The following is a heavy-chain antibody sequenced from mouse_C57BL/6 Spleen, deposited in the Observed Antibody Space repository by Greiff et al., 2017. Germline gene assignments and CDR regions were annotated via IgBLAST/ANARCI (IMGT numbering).Heavy chain of an antibody. V-gene: IGHV1-39*01. Sequence: EVQLQESGPELVKPGASVKISCKASGYSFTDYNMNWVKQSNGKSLEWIGVINPNYGTTSYNQKFKGKATLTVDQSSSTAYMQLNSLTSEDSAVYYCARAGVWDGDYEPWFAYWGQGTLVTVSA. CDR2: INPNYGTT. CDR1: GYSFTDYN. CDR3: ARAGVWDGDYEPWFAY. D-gene: IGHD2-4*01. J-gene: IGHJ3*01.